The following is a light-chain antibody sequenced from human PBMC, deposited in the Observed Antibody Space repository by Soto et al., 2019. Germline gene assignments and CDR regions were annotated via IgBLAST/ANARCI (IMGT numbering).Light chain of an antibody. V-gene: IGKV3-20*01. CDR2: GAS. CDR3: QQYGSAPHT. Sequence: EIVLTQSPSTLSLSPGERATISCRASQSVYSNYVDWYQQKPGEAPRLLIYGASSRETGIPDRFSGSGSGTDFTLTISRLEPEDFAVYYCQQYGSAPHTFGQGTKLEIK. J-gene: IGKJ2*01. CDR1: QSVYSNY.